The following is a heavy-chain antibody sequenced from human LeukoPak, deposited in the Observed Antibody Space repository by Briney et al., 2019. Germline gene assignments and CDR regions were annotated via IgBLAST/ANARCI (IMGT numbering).Heavy chain of an antibody. CDR1: GFTFSSYA. Sequence: PGRSLGLSCAASGFTFSSYAMSWVRQPPGKGLEWVSSISGSGGSTYDAASVKRRFTISRDNSKNTLDLQMNSLRADDTAVYYCARDWPSEWQQLPDYDAVDIWGQGTMVTVSS. D-gene: IGHD6-13*01. CDR3: ARDWPSEWQQLPDYDAVDI. J-gene: IGHJ3*02. V-gene: IGHV3-23*01. CDR2: ISGSGGST.